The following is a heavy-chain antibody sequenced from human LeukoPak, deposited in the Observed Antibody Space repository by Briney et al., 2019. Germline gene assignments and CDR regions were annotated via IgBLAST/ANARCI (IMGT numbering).Heavy chain of an antibody. CDR2: LGYNGINK. Sequence: GRSLRLSCTASGFSFSSFGMHWVRQAPGKGLEWVASLGYNGINKYYADSVKGRFTISRDNSKNTLYLQMDSLRAEDTAMFYCARARNNYDESGYSALDHWGQGTLVTVSS. V-gene: IGHV3-33*01. CDR1: GFSFSSFG. J-gene: IGHJ4*02. CDR3: ARARNNYDESGYSALDH. D-gene: IGHD3-3*01.